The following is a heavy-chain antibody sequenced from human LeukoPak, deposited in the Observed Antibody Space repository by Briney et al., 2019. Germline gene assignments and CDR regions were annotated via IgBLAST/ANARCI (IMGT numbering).Heavy chain of an antibody. CDR2: IWYDGGNK. V-gene: IGHV3-33*01. CDR1: GFTFSSYG. D-gene: IGHD2-15*01. J-gene: IGHJ6*02. CDR3: ARSKGGGRPYYYYGMDV. Sequence: GGSLRLSCAASGFTFSSYGMHWVRQAPGKGLEWVAVIWYDGGNKYYADSVKGRFTTSRDNSKNTLYLQMNSLRAEDTAVYYCARSKGGGRPYYYYGMDVWGQGTTVTVSS.